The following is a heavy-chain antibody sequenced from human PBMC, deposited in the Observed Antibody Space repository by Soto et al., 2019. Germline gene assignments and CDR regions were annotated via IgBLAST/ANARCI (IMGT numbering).Heavy chain of an antibody. J-gene: IGHJ4*01. CDR1: GRTFSSYA. CDR3: ARTSRDGYTGFDY. CDR2: IIPIFGTA. V-gene: IGHV1-69*13. D-gene: IGHD5-12*01. Sequence: AAVKVSCKASGRTFSSYAISWVRQAPGQGLEWIGGIIPIFGTANYAQKFQGRVTITADESTSAAYMELGSLRSEDTAVYYCARTSRDGYTGFDYWGQGTLVTVSS.